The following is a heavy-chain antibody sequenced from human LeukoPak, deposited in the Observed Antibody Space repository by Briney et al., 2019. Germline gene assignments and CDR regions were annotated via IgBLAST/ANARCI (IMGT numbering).Heavy chain of an antibody. V-gene: IGHV3-23*01. CDR1: EFTFSSYA. J-gene: IGHJ4*02. D-gene: IGHD3-22*01. CDR2: ISGSGGST. Sequence: GGSLRLSCAASEFTFSSYAMSRVRQAPGKGLEWVSAISGSGGSTYYADSVKGRFTISRDNAKNSLYLQMNSLRAEDTAVYYCARGQLYYDSSGFDYWGQGTLVTVSS. CDR3: ARGQLYYDSSGFDY.